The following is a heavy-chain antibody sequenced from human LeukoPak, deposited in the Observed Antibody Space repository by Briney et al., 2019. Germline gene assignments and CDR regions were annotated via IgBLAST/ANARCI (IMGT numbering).Heavy chain of an antibody. CDR2: VSDTGST. CDR1: GGSINSYY. CDR3: ARAQAYCGGDCYPPYWYFDL. J-gene: IGHJ2*01. V-gene: IGHV4-59*01. Sequence: SETLSLTCTVSGGSINSYYWSWIRQPPGKGLEWIGYVSDTGSTNYNPSLKSRVTISVDTSKNQFSLKLSSVTAADTAVYYCARAQAYCGGDCYPPYWYFDLWGRGTLVTVSS. D-gene: IGHD2-21*02.